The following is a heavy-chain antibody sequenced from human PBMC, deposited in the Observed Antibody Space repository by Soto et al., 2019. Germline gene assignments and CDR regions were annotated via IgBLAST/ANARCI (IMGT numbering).Heavy chain of an antibody. D-gene: IGHD3-22*01. CDR3: TRVVWLLPTTL. J-gene: IGHJ4*02. CDR1: GFTFSGSA. CDR2: IRSKANSYAT. V-gene: IGHV3-73*01. Sequence: TGGSLRLSCAASGFTFSGSAMHWVRQASGKGLEWVGRIRSKANSYATAYAASVKGRFTISRDDSKNTAYLQMNSLKTEDTAVYYCTRVVWLLPTTLWGQGTLVTVSS.